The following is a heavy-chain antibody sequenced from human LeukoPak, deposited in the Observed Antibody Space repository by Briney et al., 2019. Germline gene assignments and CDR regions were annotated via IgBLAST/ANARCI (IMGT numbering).Heavy chain of an antibody. D-gene: IGHD2-21*01. CDR3: ARDLISGRLVVFDI. CDR2: INPNSGGT. V-gene: IGHV1-2*02. Sequence: GASVKVSCKASGYTFTGYYMHWVRQAPGQGLEWMGWINPNSGGTNYAQKFQGRVTMTRDTSISTAYMELSRLRSDDTAVYYCARDLISGRLVVFDIWGQGTMVTVSS. CDR1: GYTFTGYY. J-gene: IGHJ3*02.